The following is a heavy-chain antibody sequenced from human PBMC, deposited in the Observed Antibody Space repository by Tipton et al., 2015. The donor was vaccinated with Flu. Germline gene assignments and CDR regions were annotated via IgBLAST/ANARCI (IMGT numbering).Heavy chain of an antibody. CDR2: IYSGGST. Sequence: SLRLSCAASGFSVSSNYMSWVRQAPGKGLEWVSVIYSGGSTYYADPVKGRFTISRDNSKLYLQMNSLRAEDTAVYYCASRRGGDYPYFDYWGQGTLVTVSS. J-gene: IGHJ4*02. CDR1: GFSVSSNY. CDR3: ASRRGGDYPYFDY. D-gene: IGHD4-17*01. V-gene: IGHV3-53*01.